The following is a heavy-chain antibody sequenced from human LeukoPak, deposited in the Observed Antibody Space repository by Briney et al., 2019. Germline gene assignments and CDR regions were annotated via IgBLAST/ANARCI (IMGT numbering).Heavy chain of an antibody. CDR3: ARLRASVVPAAIDWFDP. CDR2: IYYSGST. CDR1: GGSISSYY. V-gene: IGHV4-59*01. J-gene: IGHJ5*02. D-gene: IGHD2-2*01. Sequence: SETLSLTCTVSGGSISSYYWSWIRQPPGKGLEWIGNIYYSGSTNYNPSLKSRVTISVDTSKNQFSLKLSSVTAADTAVYYCARLRASVVPAAIDWFDPWGQGTLVTVSS.